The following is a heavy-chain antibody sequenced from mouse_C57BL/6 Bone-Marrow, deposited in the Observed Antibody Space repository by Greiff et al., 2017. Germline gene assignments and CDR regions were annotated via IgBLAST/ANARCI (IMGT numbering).Heavy chain of an antibody. CDR1: GYTFTSYW. D-gene: IGHD1-1*01. CDR2: IDPSDSYT. J-gene: IGHJ1*03. CDR3: ASGGFITTVVGPGYFDV. Sequence: QVQLQQPGAELVRPGTSVKLSCKASGYTFTSYWMHWVKQRPGQGLEWIGVIDPSDSYTNYNQKFKGKATLTVDTSSSTAYMQLSSLTSEDSAVYYCASGGFITTVVGPGYFDVWGTGTTVTVSS. V-gene: IGHV1-59*01.